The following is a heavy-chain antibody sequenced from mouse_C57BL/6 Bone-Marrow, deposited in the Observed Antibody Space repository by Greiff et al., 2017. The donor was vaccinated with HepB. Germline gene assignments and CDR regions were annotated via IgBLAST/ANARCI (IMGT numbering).Heavy chain of an antibody. CDR1: GYTFTSYW. Sequence: QVQLQQPGAELVMPGASVKLSCKASGYTFTSYWMHWVKQRPGQGLEWIGEIDPSDSYTNYNQKFKGKSTLTVDKSSSTAYMKLSSLTSEDSAVYYCARSHYYYGSSPAWFAYWGQGTLVTVSA. CDR3: ARSHYYYGSSPAWFAY. D-gene: IGHD1-1*01. J-gene: IGHJ3*01. CDR2: IDPSDSYT. V-gene: IGHV1-69*01.